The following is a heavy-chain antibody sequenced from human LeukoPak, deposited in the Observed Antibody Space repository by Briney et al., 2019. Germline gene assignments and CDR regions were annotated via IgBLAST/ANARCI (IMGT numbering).Heavy chain of an antibody. J-gene: IGHJ3*02. CDR2: IRSKAYGGTT. V-gene: IGHV3-49*04. CDR1: GFTFGDYA. CDR3: TRDYDILTGYYGTSGAFDI. D-gene: IGHD3-9*01. Sequence: GGSLRLSCTASGFTFGDYAMSWVRQAPGKGLEWVGFIRSKAYGGTTEYAASVKGRFTISRDDSKSIAYLQMNSLKTEDTAVYYCTRDYDILTGYYGTSGAFDIWGQGTMVTVSS.